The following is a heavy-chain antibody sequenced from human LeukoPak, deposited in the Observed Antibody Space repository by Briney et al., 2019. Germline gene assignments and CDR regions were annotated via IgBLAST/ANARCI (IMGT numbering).Heavy chain of an antibody. J-gene: IGHJ2*01. Sequence: AAGKLSCSSSGSTFTSCGISWVREAPGQGLEWKGGFSVYNGNETYAQKLQGRGTMTTDASANTAYMELRNLRSDDAAVVYYAREGDRIAAARPNWYFDLWGRGTLVTVSS. D-gene: IGHD6-13*01. V-gene: IGHV1-18*01. CDR3: AREGDRIAAARPNWYFDL. CDR2: FSVYNGNE. CDR1: GSTFTSCG.